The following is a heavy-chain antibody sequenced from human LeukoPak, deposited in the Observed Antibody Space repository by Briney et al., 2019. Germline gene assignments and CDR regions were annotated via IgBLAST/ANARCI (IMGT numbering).Heavy chain of an antibody. V-gene: IGHV1-46*01. CDR2: INPSGVAT. CDR1: GYTFTSYY. D-gene: IGHD3-10*01. CDR3: ARGGRPMVRGIVLDLRNYYYGMDV. Sequence: GASVKVSCKASGYTFTSYYMHWVRQAPGQGLEWMGIINPSGVATTYAQNFQGRVTMTRDRPTSIVYMELNSLRSEDTAVYYCARGGRPMVRGIVLDLRNYYYGMDVWGQGTTVIVSS. J-gene: IGHJ6*02.